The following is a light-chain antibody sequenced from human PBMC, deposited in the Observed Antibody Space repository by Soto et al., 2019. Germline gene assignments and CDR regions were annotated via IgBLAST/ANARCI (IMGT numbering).Light chain of an antibody. CDR1: HDISTY. CDR3: QQLYTLPFT. Sequence: DIQLTQSPALLSVSIGDRVTITFLASHDISTYLAWYQQKPGKAPKLLIYEASTLQSGVPSRFSGSGSGTEFTLTISGLVPEDFAAYHCQQLYTLPFTFGQGTRLEIK. V-gene: IGKV1-9*01. CDR2: EAS. J-gene: IGKJ5*01.